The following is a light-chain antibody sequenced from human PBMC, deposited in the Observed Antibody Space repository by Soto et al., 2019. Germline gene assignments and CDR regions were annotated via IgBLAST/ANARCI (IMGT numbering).Light chain of an antibody. CDR1: CSDVGSYNL. J-gene: IGLJ3*02. CDR3: CSYAYSSTFWV. CDR2: EGS. V-gene: IGLV2-23*03. Sequence: QSALTQPASVSGSPGQSITISCTGTCSDVGSYNLVSWYQQHPGKAPKLMIYEGSKRPSGVSNRFSGSKSGNTASLTISGLQAEDEADYYCCSYAYSSTFWVFGGGTQLTVL.